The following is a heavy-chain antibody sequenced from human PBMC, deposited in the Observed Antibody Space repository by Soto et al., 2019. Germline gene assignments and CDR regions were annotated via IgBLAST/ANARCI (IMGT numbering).Heavy chain of an antibody. CDR3: TSLYYGH. D-gene: IGHD4-17*01. Sequence: GSLRLSCAASEFTFANAWISWVRQAPGKGLEWVGRIKSKADGGTTDYAAPVKGRCTIARDESQNTLYLQMNSLKTEDTAVYYCTSLYYGHWGQGTLVTVSS. CDR1: EFTFANAW. J-gene: IGHJ4*02. CDR2: IKSKADGGTT. V-gene: IGHV3-15*01.